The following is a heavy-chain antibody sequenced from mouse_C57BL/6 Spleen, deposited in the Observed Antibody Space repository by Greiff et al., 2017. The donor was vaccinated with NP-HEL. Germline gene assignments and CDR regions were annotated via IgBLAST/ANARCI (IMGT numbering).Heavy chain of an antibody. J-gene: IGHJ2*01. D-gene: IGHD1-1*02. Sequence: VQLQQSGAELVRPGASVKLSCKASGYTFTDYYINWVKQRPGQGLEWIARIYPGSGNTYYNEKFKGKATLTAEKSSSTAYMQLSSLTSEDSAVYFCARRVAGSYFDYWGQGTTLTVSS. CDR1: GYTFTDYY. V-gene: IGHV1-76*01. CDR3: ARRVAGSYFDY. CDR2: IYPGSGNT.